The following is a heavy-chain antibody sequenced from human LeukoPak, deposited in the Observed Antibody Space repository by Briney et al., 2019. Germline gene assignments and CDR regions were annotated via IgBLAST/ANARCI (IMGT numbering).Heavy chain of an antibody. J-gene: IGHJ4*02. V-gene: IGHV4-34*01. D-gene: IGHD3-22*01. Sequence: SETLSLTCAVYGGSFSGYYWSWIRQPPGNGLEWIGEINHSGSTNYNPSLKSRVTISVDTSKNQFSLKLSSVTAADTAVYYCASAYYYDSSGYHSDYWGQGTLVTVSS. CDR2: INHSGST. CDR1: GGSFSGYY. CDR3: ASAYYYDSSGYHSDY.